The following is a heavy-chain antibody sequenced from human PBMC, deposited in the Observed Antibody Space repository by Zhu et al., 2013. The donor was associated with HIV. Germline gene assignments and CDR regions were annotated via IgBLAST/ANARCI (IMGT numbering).Heavy chain of an antibody. J-gene: IGHJ4*02. V-gene: IGHV1-2*02. CDR3: ARDQYSSSSGYYFDY. CDR2: INPNSGGT. D-gene: IGHD6-6*01. CDR1: GYTFTGYY. Sequence: QVQLVQSGAEVKKPGASVKVSCKASGYTFTGYYMHWVRQAPGQGLEWMGWINPNSGGTNYAQKFQGRVTMTRDTSISTAYMELSRLRSDDTAVYYCARDQYSSSSGYYFDYWGQGTLVTVSS.